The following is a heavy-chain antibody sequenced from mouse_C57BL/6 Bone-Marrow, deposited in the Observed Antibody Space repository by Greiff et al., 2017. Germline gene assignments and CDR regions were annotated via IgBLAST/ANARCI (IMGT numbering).Heavy chain of an antibody. CDR1: GFTFSDYG. V-gene: IGHV5-17*01. CDR3: AIYYGKAYVDY. CDR2: ISSGSSTI. D-gene: IGHD2-1*01. Sequence: EVKLMESGGGLVKPGGSLKLSCAASGFTFSDYGMHCVRQAPEKGLEWVAYISSGSSTIYYADTVKGRFTISRDNAKNTLFLQMTSLRSEDTAMYYCAIYYGKAYVDYWGQGTTLTVSS. J-gene: IGHJ2*01.